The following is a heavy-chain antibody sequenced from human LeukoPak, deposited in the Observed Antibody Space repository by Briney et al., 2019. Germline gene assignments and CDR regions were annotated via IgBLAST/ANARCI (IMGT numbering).Heavy chain of an antibody. Sequence: ASVKVSCKASGGTFSSYAISWVRQAPGQGLEWMGGIIPIFGTANYAQKFQGRVTMTRDTSTSTVYMELSSLRSEDTAVYYCAREYYDSSGGIDYWGQGTLVTVSS. V-gene: IGHV1-69*05. CDR3: AREYYDSSGGIDY. D-gene: IGHD3-22*01. CDR1: GGTFSSYA. J-gene: IGHJ4*02. CDR2: IIPIFGTA.